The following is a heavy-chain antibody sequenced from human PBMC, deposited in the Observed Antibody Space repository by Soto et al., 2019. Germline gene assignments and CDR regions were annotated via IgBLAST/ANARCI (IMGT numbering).Heavy chain of an antibody. J-gene: IGHJ4*02. CDR2: FSHDGRNT. CDR1: GFPFSTYA. D-gene: IGHD3-10*01. Sequence: GGSLRLSCAASGFPFSTYAMHWVRQAPGKGLEWVAVFSHDGRNTYYPDFAKGRFTISRDNSKNTLYLQMNSLRAEDTAVYFCARERGSGSYRTIDYWGQGTLVTVSS. CDR3: ARERGSGSYRTIDY. V-gene: IGHV3-30*04.